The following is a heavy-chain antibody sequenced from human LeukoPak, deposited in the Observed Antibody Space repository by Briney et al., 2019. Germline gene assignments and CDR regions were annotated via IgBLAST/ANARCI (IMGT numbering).Heavy chain of an antibody. CDR1: GFTFSSYC. CDR3: ARNPQLVDYYYYYMDV. Sequence: GGSLRLSCAASGFTFSSYCMSWVRQAPGKGLEWVANINEDGSQIYYVGSVKGRFTISRDNAKSSLYLQMNSLRAEDTAVYYCARNPQLVDYYYYYMDVWGKGTTVTVSS. CDR2: INEDGSQI. D-gene: IGHD6-13*01. J-gene: IGHJ6*03. V-gene: IGHV3-7*01.